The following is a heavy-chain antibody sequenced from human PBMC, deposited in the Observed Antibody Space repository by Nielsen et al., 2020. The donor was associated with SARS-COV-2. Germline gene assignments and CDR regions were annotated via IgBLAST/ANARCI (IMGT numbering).Heavy chain of an antibody. CDR3: ASSVGAYYYYGMDV. D-gene: IGHD3-16*01. V-gene: IGHV1-8*01. J-gene: IGHJ6*02. CDR1: GYTFTSYD. CDR2: MNPNSGNT. Sequence: ASVKVSCKASGYTFTSYDINWVRQATGQGLEWMGWMNPNSGNTGYAQKFQGRVTMTRNTSISTAYMELSSLRPEDTAVYYCASSVGAYYYYGMDVWGQGTTVTVSS.